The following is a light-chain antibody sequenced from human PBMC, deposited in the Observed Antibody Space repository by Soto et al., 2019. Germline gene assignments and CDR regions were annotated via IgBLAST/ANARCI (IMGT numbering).Light chain of an antibody. V-gene: IGKV3-11*01. Sequence: EIVLTQSPATLYLSPGERATLSCRASQSVSSYLAWYQQKPGKAPRLLIYDASNRATGIPARFSGSGSGTDFTITISSLEPEEFAVYYWQQRSNWPPTFGQGTKLEIK. CDR1: QSVSSY. J-gene: IGKJ2*01. CDR3: QQRSNWPPT. CDR2: DAS.